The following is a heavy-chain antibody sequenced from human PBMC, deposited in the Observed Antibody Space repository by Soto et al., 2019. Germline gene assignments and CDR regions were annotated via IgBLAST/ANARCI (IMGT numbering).Heavy chain of an antibody. CDR2: MSGSGVGT. V-gene: IGHV3-23*01. CDR1: GFTFSSYD. J-gene: IGHJ3*01. Sequence: EVQLLESGGGLVQPGGTLRLSCAASGFTFSSYDMSWVRQAPGKGLEWVSAMSGSGVGTFYAESVKGRFTISRDNSKNTLYVQMNSLRVEDTAIYYCAKEDDAWTNGYFDLWGQGTIVNVSS. D-gene: IGHD2-8*01. CDR3: AKEDDAWTNGYFDL.